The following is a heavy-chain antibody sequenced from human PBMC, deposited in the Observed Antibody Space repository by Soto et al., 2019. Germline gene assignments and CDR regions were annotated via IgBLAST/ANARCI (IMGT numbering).Heavy chain of an antibody. Sequence: GGSLRLSCAASGFTFSSYAMSWVRQAPGKGLEWVSAISGGGGSTYSADSVKGRFTISRDNSKNTLYLQMNSLTAEDTAVYYCAKASSSPPNWFDPWGQGTLVTVSS. CDR2: ISGGGGST. CDR3: AKASSSPPNWFDP. J-gene: IGHJ5*02. D-gene: IGHD6-13*01. V-gene: IGHV3-23*01. CDR1: GFTFSSYA.